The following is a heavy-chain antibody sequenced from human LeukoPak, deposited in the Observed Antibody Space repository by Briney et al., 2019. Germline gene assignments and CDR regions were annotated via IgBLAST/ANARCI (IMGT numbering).Heavy chain of an antibody. CDR3: ARERGSGSYHPFEP. V-gene: IGHV3-7*01. J-gene: IGHJ5*02. CDR1: GFTFSSYW. CDR2: IKQDGSEK. D-gene: IGHD3-10*01. Sequence: QPGGSLRLSCAASGFTFSSYWMSWVRQAPGKGLEWVANIKQDGSEKYYVDSVKGRFTISRDNAKNSLYLQMNSLRVDDTAVYYCARERGSGSYHPFEPWGQGTLATVSS.